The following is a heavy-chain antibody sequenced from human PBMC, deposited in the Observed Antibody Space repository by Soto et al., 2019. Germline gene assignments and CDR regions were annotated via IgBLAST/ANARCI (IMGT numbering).Heavy chain of an antibody. CDR2: TYYRSKWYN. V-gene: IGHV6-1*01. CDR1: GDSVSSNSAA. Sequence: SQTLSLTCAISGDSVSSNSAAWNWIRQSPSRGLEWLGRTYYRSKWYNDYAITVQSRITINPDTSKNQFSLQLTSMTPEDTAVYYCARNWGLDYWGQGTPVTVSS. J-gene: IGHJ4*02. D-gene: IGHD7-27*01. CDR3: ARNWGLDY.